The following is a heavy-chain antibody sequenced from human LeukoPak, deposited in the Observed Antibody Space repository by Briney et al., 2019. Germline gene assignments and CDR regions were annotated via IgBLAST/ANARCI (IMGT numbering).Heavy chain of an antibody. CDR2: IYYSGYT. CDR3: ARGNLVATLYFDY. J-gene: IGHJ4*02. V-gene: IGHV4-59*01. D-gene: IGHD5-12*01. Sequence: SETLSLTCTVSGGSISTYYWSWFRQPPGKGLEWIGYIYYSGYTNYIPPLKSRVTISLDTSKNQFSLSLSSVTAADTAVYYCARGNLVATLYFDYWGQGALVTVSS. CDR1: GGSISTYY.